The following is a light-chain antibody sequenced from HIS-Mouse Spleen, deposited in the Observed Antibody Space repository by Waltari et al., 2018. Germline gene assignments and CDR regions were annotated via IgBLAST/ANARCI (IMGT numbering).Light chain of an antibody. J-gene: IGKJ5*01. CDR2: AAS. CDR3: QQLNNYLIT. Sequence: DIQLTQSPSFLSASVGDRVTITCRASQGISSFLAWYQQKPRKAPKLLIYAASTLQSGGPTKFSGKGSGTRIPLPIRSLQPENFSTYYRQQLNNYLITFGQGTRLEIK. V-gene: IGKV1-9*01. CDR1: QGISSF.